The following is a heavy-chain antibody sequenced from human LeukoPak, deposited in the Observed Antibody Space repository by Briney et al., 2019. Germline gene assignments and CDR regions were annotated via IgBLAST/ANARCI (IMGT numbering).Heavy chain of an antibody. CDR3: ARGKGYYDSSGPDY. CDR2: INHSGST. CDR1: GGSFSGYY. V-gene: IGHV4-34*01. Sequence: SETLSLTCAVYGGSFSGYYWSWIRQPPGKGLEWIGEINHSGSTNYNPPLKSRVTISVDTSKNQFSLKLSSVTAADTAVYYCARGKGYYDSSGPDYWGQGTLVTVSS. D-gene: IGHD3-22*01. J-gene: IGHJ4*02.